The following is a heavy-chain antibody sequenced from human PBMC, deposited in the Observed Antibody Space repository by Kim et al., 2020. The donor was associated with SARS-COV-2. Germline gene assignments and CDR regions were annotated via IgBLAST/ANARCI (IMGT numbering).Heavy chain of an antibody. CDR3: ARGYSGSYLYY. J-gene: IGHJ4*02. V-gene: IGHV1-3*01. Sequence: KYPQKFQGRVTITREASASTAYMELSSLRSEDTAVYYCARGYSGSYLYYWGQGTLVTVSS. D-gene: IGHD1-26*01.